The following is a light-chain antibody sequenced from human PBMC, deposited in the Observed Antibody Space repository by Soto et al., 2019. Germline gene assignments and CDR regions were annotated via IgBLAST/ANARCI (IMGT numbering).Light chain of an antibody. V-gene: IGLV2-8*01. CDR2: EVS. J-gene: IGLJ2*01. Sequence: QSVLTQPPSASGSPGQSVTISCTGTSSYVGDYNYVSWYQQHPGKAPKLMIYEVSKRPSGVPDRFSGSKSGNTASLTVSGLQAEDEADYYCSSYAGSNNVLFGGGTKVTVL. CDR1: SSYVGDYNY. CDR3: SSYAGSNNVL.